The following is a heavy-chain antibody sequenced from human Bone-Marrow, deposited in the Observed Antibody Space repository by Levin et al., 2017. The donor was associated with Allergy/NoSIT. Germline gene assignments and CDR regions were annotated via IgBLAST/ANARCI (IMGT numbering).Heavy chain of an antibody. CDR2: ISGSSGTT. CDR3: AKKSVGGSYTWFDP. CDR1: GFTFSSYA. J-gene: IGHJ5*02. Sequence: SCAASGFTFSSYAMSWVRQAPGKGLEWVAIISGSSGTTYYADSVKGRFIISRDNSKSTVYLQMNSLRADDTAVYYCAKKSVGGSYTWFDPWGQGTLVSVSS. D-gene: IGHD6-19*01. V-gene: IGHV3-23*01.